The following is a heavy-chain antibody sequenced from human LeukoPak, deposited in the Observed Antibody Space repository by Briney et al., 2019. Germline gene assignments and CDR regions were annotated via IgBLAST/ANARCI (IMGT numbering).Heavy chain of an antibody. CDR1: GDSISSYY. J-gene: IGHJ3*02. Sequence: SETLSLTCTVSGDSISSYYWSWIRQPPGKGREWIGYIYYSGSTNYKPSLKRRGTISVDTSKIQFSLKLTSVPAADTAVYYCARESHAGYCSSTSCSDAFDIWGQGTMVTVSS. CDR3: ARESHAGYCSSTSCSDAFDI. CDR2: IYYSGST. D-gene: IGHD2-2*01. V-gene: IGHV4-59*01.